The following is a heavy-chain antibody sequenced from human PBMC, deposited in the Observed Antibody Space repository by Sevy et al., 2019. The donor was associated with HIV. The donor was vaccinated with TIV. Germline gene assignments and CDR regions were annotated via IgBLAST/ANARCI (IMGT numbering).Heavy chain of an antibody. D-gene: IGHD1-26*01. CDR3: TAGVGTSDCDY. J-gene: IGHJ4*02. Sequence: GGSLRLSCAASGFSFTNAWMSWVRQAPGKGLEWVGRIKSKTDGGTRDFAAPVKGRVAISRDDSKSTFYLQMDSLKTDDTGVYYCTAGVGTSDCDYWGQGILVTVSS. CDR2: IKSKTDGGTR. V-gene: IGHV3-15*01. CDR1: GFSFTNAW.